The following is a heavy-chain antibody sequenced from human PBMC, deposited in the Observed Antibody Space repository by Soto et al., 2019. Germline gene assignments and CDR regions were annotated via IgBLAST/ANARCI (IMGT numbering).Heavy chain of an antibody. CDR1: GFTLSGRS. Sequence: EVQLVESGGGLGQPGVCLRLSCAASGFTLSGRSMHWVRQAPGKGLVWVSGIDNAGTDSTYADSVKGRFTSSRDNAKNTLYLQMNSLRVEDTAVYYCARGWFGPDVWGKGTTVTVSS. CDR2: IDNAGTDS. D-gene: IGHD3-10*01. CDR3: ARGWFGPDV. V-gene: IGHV3-74*02. J-gene: IGHJ6*04.